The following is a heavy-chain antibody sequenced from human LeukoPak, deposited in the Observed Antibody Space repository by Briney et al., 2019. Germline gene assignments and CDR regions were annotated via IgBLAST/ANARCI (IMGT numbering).Heavy chain of an antibody. CDR2: MNPNSGST. CDR3: ARAQRYCGSTSCYAPVAF. V-gene: IGHV1-8*01. J-gene: IGHJ4*02. D-gene: IGHD2-2*01. Sequence: GASVKVSCKASGYTFTSYDINWGRQATGQGLEWMGWMNPNSGSTDYAQKFQGRVTMTRNTSITTAYMELSSLRSEDTAVYYCARAQRYCGSTSCYAPVAFWGQGTLVTVSS. CDR1: GYTFTSYD.